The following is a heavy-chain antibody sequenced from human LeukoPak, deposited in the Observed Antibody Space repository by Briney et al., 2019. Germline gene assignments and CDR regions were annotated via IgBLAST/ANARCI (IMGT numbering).Heavy chain of an antibody. D-gene: IGHD3-22*01. V-gene: IGHV3-23*01. J-gene: IGHJ4*02. CDR2: ISGSGGST. CDR1: GFTFSSYA. CDR3: AKFTPITMIVVVSYFDY. Sequence: GGSLRLSCAASGFTFSSYAMSWVRQAPGKGLEWVSLISGSGGSTYYADSVKGRFTISRDNSKNTLYLQMNSLRAEDTAVYYCAKFTPITMIVVVSYFDYWGQGTLVTVSS.